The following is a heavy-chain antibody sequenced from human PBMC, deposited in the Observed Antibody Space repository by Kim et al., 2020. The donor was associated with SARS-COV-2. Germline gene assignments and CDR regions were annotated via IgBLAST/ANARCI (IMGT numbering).Heavy chain of an antibody. J-gene: IGHJ4*02. Sequence: GGSLRLSCAASGFTFSNYAMSWVRQAPGKGLEWVSAISASDTNTFYADSVQGRFTISRDNSKNMLYLQMNSLRVEDTAVFYCAKGPVDTAMAPDNWGQGT. CDR2: ISASDTNT. D-gene: IGHD5-18*01. CDR3: AKGPVDTAMAPDN. V-gene: IGHV3-23*01. CDR1: GFTFSNYA.